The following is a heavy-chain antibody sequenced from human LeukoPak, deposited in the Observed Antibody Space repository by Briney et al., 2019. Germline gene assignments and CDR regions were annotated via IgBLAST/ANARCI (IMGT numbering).Heavy chain of an antibody. CDR1: GFTFSSYW. J-gene: IGHJ5*02. CDR2: INSDGSST. D-gene: IGHD2-15*01. CDR3: AGLSVVVAATHWFDP. V-gene: IGHV3-74*01. Sequence: GGSLGLSCAASGFTFSSYWMHWVRQAPGKGLVWVSRINSDGSSTSYADSVKGRFTISRDNAKNTLYLQMNSLRAEDTAVYYCAGLSVVVAATHWFDPWGQGTLVTVSS.